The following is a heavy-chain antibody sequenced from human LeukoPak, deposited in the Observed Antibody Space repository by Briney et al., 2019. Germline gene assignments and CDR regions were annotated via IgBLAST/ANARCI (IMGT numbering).Heavy chain of an antibody. CDR2: IYSGGST. Sequence: GGSLRLSCAASEFSVGSNYMTWVRQAPGKGLEWVSLIYSGGSTYYADSVKGRFTISRDNSKNTLYLQMNSLRAEDTAVYYCAKDLGYYGSGSQTYWGQGTLVTVSS. CDR3: AKDLGYYGSGSQTY. D-gene: IGHD3-10*01. V-gene: IGHV3-66*01. J-gene: IGHJ4*02. CDR1: EFSVGSNY.